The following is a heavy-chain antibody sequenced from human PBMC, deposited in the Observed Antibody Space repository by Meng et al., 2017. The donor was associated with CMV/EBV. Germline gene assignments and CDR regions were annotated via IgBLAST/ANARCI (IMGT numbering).Heavy chain of an antibody. V-gene: IGHV3-48*04. J-gene: IGHJ6*02. CDR1: GFTFSSYS. D-gene: IGHD2-21*01. Sequence: GGSLRLSCAASGFTFSSYSMNWVRQAPGKGLEGVSYISSSGSTIYYADSVKGRFTISRDNAKNSLYLQMNSLRAEDTAVYYCARALVVETNPRNYYYYGMDVWGQGTTVTVSS. CDR2: ISSSGSTI. CDR3: ARALVVETNPRNYYYYGMDV.